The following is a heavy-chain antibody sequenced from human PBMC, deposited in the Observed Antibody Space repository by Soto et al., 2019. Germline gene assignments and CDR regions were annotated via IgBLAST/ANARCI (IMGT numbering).Heavy chain of an antibody. V-gene: IGHV4-4*02. Sequence: QVQLQESGPGLVKPSGTLSLTCAVSGGSISSSNWWSWVRQPPGKGLEWIGEIYHSGSTNYNPSLKGRVLISVDTSRSQLSLKRSSVTAADTAGCYCARVGVATIGDWGQGPLVTVSS. D-gene: IGHD5-12*01. CDR2: IYHSGST. CDR3: ARVGVATIGD. CDR1: GGSISSSNW. J-gene: IGHJ4*02.